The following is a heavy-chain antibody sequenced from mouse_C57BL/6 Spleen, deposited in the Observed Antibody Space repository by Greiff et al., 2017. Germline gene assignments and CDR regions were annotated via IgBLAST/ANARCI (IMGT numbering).Heavy chain of an antibody. D-gene: IGHD1-1*01. Sequence: LQQPGAELVRPGSSVKLSCKASGYTFTSYWMHWVKQRPIHGLEWIGNIDPSDSETHYNQKFKDKATLTVDKSSSTAYMQLSSLTSEDSAVYYCARGILPEGGYFDVWGTGTTVTVSS. CDR2: IDPSDSET. V-gene: IGHV1-52*01. CDR1: GYTFTSYW. CDR3: ARGILPEGGYFDV. J-gene: IGHJ1*03.